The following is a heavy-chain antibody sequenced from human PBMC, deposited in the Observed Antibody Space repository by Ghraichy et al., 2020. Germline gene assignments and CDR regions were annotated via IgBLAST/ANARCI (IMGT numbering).Heavy chain of an antibody. J-gene: IGHJ6*02. CDR3: ARAPGGYDSSGYLDAYYYYYGMDV. CDR1: GGSISSYY. V-gene: IGHV4-59*01. D-gene: IGHD3-22*01. Sequence: SETLSLTCTVSGGSISSYYWSWIRQPPGKGLEWIGYIYYSGSTNYNPSLKSRVTISVDTSKNQFSLKLSSVTAADTAVYYCARAPGGYDSSGYLDAYYYYYGMDVWGQGTTVTVSS. CDR2: IYYSGST.